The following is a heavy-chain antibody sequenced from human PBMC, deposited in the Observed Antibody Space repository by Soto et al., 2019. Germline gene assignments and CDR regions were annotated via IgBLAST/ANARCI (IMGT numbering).Heavy chain of an antibody. V-gene: IGHV1-69*09. CDR1: AGTFSSYA. J-gene: IGHJ6*02. CDR3: ARDTAARSGGMDV. D-gene: IGHD6-6*01. CDR2: IIPILGIA. Sequence: HVQLVQSGAEVKKPGSSVKVSCKASAGTFSSYAISWLRHAPGQGLGWMGGIIPILGIANYAQKYQGRVTIAADKSTSTAYMELSSLRSEDTAVYYCARDTAARSGGMDVWGRGTTVTVSS.